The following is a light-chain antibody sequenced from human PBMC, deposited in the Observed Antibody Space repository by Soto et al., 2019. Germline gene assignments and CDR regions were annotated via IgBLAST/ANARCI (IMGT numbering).Light chain of an antibody. CDR1: SSDVGGYNY. Sequence: QSVLTQPASVSGSPGQSITISCTGTSSDVGGYNYVSWYQQHPGKAPKLMIYEVSNRPSGVSNRFFGSKSGNTASLTISGLKAEDDADYYCSSYTGSSTHVVFGGGTKLTVL. V-gene: IGLV2-14*01. CDR3: SSYTGSSTHVV. J-gene: IGLJ2*01. CDR2: EVS.